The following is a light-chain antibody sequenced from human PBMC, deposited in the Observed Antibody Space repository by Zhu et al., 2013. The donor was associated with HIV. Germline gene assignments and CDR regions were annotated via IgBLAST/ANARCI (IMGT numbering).Light chain of an antibody. CDR1: QDISSH. Sequence: DIQLTQSPSFLSASVGDRVTIACRARQDISSHLTWNQHKPGKAPKLLIYGASTLQSGVSSRFNGSRSGTHFTLTISSLQPEDFATYYCQQSLVLLGITFGQGTRLEIK. V-gene: IGKV1-9*01. CDR3: QQSLVLLGIT. J-gene: IGKJ5*01. CDR2: GAS.